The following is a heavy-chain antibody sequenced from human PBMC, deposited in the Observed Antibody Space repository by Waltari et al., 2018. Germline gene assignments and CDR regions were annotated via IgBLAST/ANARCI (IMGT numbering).Heavy chain of an antibody. CDR2: ISAYSGNT. D-gene: IGHD6-19*01. V-gene: IGHV1-18*01. CDR3: ARDSVDIAVAGRSPSWDY. Sequence: QVHLVQSGADVKKPGASVKVSCQASGYTFTSHGLSWVRQAPGQGLEWMRWISAYSGNTNFAQTVQGRVTMTTDTSTNTSYMELRSLRSDDTAVYYCARDSVDIAVAGRSPSWDYWGQGTLVTVSS. J-gene: IGHJ4*02. CDR1: GYTFTSHG.